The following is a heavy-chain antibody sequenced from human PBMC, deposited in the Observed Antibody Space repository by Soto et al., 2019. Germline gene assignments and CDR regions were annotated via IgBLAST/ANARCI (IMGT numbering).Heavy chain of an antibody. Sequence: ASETLSLTCTVSGGSISSGGYYWSWIRQHPGKGLEWIGYIYYSGSTYYNPSLKSRVTISVDTSKNQFSLKLSSVTAADTAVYYCARARTDTYYYGSGSYPDYWGQGTLVTVSS. V-gene: IGHV4-31*03. CDR1: GGSISSGGYY. D-gene: IGHD3-10*01. CDR3: ARARTDTYYYGSGSYPDY. CDR2: IYYSGST. J-gene: IGHJ4*02.